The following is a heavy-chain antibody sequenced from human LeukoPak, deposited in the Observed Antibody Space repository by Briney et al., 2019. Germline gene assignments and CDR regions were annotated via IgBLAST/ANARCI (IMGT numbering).Heavy chain of an antibody. CDR3: ARHRIQLWSGDYFDY. Sequence: SETLSLTCTVSGGFISSYYWSWIRQPPGKGLEWIGYIYYSGSTNYNPSLKSRVTISVDTSKNQFSLKLSSVTAADTAVYYCARHRIQLWSGDYFDYWGQRTLVTVSS. D-gene: IGHD5-18*01. J-gene: IGHJ4*02. V-gene: IGHV4-59*08. CDR2: IYYSGST. CDR1: GGFISSYY.